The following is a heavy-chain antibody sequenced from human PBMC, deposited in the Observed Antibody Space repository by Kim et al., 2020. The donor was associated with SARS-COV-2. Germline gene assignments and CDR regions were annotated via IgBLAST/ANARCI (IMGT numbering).Heavy chain of an antibody. V-gene: IGHV1-18*01. D-gene: IGHD4-4*01. Sequence: ASVKVSCKASGYTFTDFGISWVRQAPGQGLEWMGWISAYNGNIHHAQNLQGRVTVTTDISRSTAYMELRSLRSDDTAVYYCTRDLGDYSAHGLFFEHWGQ. CDR1: GYTFTDFG. CDR2: ISAYNGNI. CDR3: TRDLGDYSAHGLFFEH. J-gene: IGHJ4*02.